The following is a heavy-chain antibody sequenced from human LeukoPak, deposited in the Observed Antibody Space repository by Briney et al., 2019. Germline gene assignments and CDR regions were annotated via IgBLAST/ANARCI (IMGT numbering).Heavy chain of an antibody. Sequence: GESLKISRKGSGYSFTSYWIGWVRQMPGKGLEWMGIIYPGDSDTRYSPSLQGQVTISADKSISTAYLQWSSLKASDTAMYYCARLFSWDYYDSSGYYYFDYWGQGTLVTVSS. CDR1: GYSFTSYW. V-gene: IGHV5-51*01. CDR2: IYPGDSDT. J-gene: IGHJ4*02. CDR3: ARLFSWDYYDSSGYYYFDY. D-gene: IGHD3-22*01.